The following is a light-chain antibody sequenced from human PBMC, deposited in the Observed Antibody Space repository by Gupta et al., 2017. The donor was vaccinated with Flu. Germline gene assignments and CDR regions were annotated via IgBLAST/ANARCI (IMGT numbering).Light chain of an antibody. Sequence: SVLTQPPSVSAAPGQKVTISCSGSSFNVGNNFVSWYQQLPGTAHKLLIYENNKRPSGIPDRFSGSKSGTTATLGITGLQAGDEADYYCGTWDGSLSADWVFGGGTKLTVL. CDR3: GTWDGSLSADWV. J-gene: IGLJ3*02. CDR1: SFNVGNNF. V-gene: IGLV1-51*01. CDR2: ENN.